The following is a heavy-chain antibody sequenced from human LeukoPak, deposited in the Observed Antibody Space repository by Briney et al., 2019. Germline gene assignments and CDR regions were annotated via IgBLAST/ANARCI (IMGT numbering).Heavy chain of an antibody. V-gene: IGHV3-48*03. D-gene: IGHD2-21*02. Sequence: GGSLRLSCAASGLTSSSYEMNWVRQAPGKGLEWVSYISSSGSTIYYADSVKGRFTISRDNAKNSLYLQMNSLRAEDTAVYYCARETPNCGGDCYTYDYWGQGTLVTVSS. CDR3: ARETPNCGGDCYTYDY. CDR1: GLTSSSYE. J-gene: IGHJ4*02. CDR2: ISSSGSTI.